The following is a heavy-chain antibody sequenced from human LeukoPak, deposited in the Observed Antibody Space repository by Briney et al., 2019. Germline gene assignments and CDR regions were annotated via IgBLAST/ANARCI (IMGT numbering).Heavy chain of an antibody. CDR2: IYSGGST. D-gene: IGHD3-22*01. V-gene: IGHV3-53*01. CDR3: ARGYYYDSSGIEAFDI. CDR1: GFTVSSNY. J-gene: IGHJ3*02. Sequence: GGSLRLSCAASGFTVSSNYMSWVRQAPGKGLEWVSVIYSGGSTYYADSVKGRFTISRDNSKNTLYLQMNSLRAEDTAVYYCARGYYYDSSGIEAFDIWGQGTMVTVSS.